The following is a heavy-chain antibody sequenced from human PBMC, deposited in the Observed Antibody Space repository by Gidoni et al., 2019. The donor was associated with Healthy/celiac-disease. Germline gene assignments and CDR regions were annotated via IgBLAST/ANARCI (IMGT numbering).Heavy chain of an antibody. CDR3: ALYYYDSSGYHGYYFDY. Sequence: QVQLVQSGAEVKKPGASVKVSCQVSGYPLPQLSMHWVRQAPGKGLEWRGGFDPEDGETIYAQKFQGRVTMTEDTSTDTAYMELSSLRSEDTAVYYCALYYYDSSGYHGYYFDYWGQGTLVTVSS. V-gene: IGHV1-24*01. J-gene: IGHJ4*02. CDR2: FDPEDGET. D-gene: IGHD3-22*01. CDR1: GYPLPQLS.